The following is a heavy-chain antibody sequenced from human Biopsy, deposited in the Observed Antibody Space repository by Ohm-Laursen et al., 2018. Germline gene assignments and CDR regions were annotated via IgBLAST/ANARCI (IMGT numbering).Heavy chain of an antibody. J-gene: IGHJ4*02. D-gene: IGHD6-25*01. CDR1: GYTFTSYE. CDR3: ARIAAAGWDDY. Sequence: ASVKVSCKASGYTFTSYEINWVRQAPGQGFEWMGRISGYNGNTNYAQKFQGRITMTIDAATSTGYMDLRSLKSDDTAVYYCARIAAAGWDDYWGQGTLVTVSS. CDR2: ISGYNGNT. V-gene: IGHV1-18*01.